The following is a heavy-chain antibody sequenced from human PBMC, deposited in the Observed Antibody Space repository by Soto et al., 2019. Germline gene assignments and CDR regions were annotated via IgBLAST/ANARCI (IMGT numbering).Heavy chain of an antibody. J-gene: IGHJ4*02. D-gene: IGHD3-3*01. CDR1: EFTFSNYA. V-gene: IGHV3-30-3*01. Sequence: WGLLRLSCSASEFTFSNYAMHLIRQAPGQGLEWVAVISSDGSNEYYADSVKGRFTISRDNSKNTLYLQMNSLRAEDTAVYYCARDTDNDFWTALLDHWGQGTLVTVSS. CDR2: ISSDGSNE. CDR3: ARDTDNDFWTALLDH.